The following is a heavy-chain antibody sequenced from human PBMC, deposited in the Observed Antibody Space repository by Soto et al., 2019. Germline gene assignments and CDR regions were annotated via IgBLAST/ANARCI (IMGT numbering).Heavy chain of an antibody. Sequence: QVQLVQSGAEVKKPGSSVKVSCKASGGTFNSYAISWLRQAPGQGPEWMGGITPMFGIGNYAQKFQGRVTITADESTTTVHMELRRLTCEDTAVYYCAQTLGSAVAGPGRFDLWGRGTRVIVSS. D-gene: IGHD6-19*01. CDR3: AQTLGSAVAGPGRFDL. V-gene: IGHV1-69*12. CDR2: ITPMFGIG. J-gene: IGHJ2*01. CDR1: GGTFNSYA.